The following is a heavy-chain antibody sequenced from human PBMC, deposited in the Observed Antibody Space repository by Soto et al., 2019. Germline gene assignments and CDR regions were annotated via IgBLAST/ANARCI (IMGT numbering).Heavy chain of an antibody. D-gene: IGHD6-6*01. CDR1: GYTFTSYG. Sequence: ASVKVSCKASGYTFTSYGISWVRQAPGQGLEWMGWISAYNGNTNYAQKLQGRVTMTTDTSTSTAYMELRSLRSDDTAVYYCARDPRGGPQIVPEGWFDPWGQGTTVTVSS. J-gene: IGHJ5*02. CDR2: ISAYNGNT. CDR3: ARDPRGGPQIVPEGWFDP. V-gene: IGHV1-18*01.